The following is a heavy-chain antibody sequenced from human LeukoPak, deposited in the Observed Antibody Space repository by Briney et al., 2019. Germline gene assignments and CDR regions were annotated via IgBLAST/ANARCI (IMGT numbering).Heavy chain of an antibody. CDR3: ARGVVPNR. CDR2: INHSGST. V-gene: IGHV4-4*02. J-gene: IGHJ4*02. Sequence: SGTLSLTCAVSGGSISNSNWWSWVRQPPGKGLEWIGEINHSGSTNYNPSLKSRVTISVDTSKNQFSLKLSSVTAADTAVYYCARGVVPNRWGQGTLVTVSS. CDR1: GGSISNSNW. D-gene: IGHD3-3*01.